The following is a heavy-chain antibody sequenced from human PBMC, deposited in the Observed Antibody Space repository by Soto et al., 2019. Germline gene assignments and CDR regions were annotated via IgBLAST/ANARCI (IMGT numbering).Heavy chain of an antibody. CDR1: GYTFTSYA. CDR2: INAGNGNR. J-gene: IGHJ6*02. Sequence: PSVKVSCKASGYTFTSYAMHWVRQAPGQRLEWMGWINAGNGNRKYSQKFQDRVTITRDTSTSTAYMELRSLRSDDTAVYYCASLYSGSYDGLDVWGQGTTVTVSS. CDR3: ASLYSGSYDGLDV. D-gene: IGHD1-26*01. V-gene: IGHV1-3*01.